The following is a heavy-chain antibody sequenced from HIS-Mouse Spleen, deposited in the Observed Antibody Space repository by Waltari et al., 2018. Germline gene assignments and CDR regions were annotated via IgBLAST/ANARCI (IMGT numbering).Heavy chain of an antibody. CDR3: ARESKWLRRFDY. Sequence: QLQLQESGPGLVKPSETLSLTCTVSGGSISSSSYYWGWFRQPPGKGLEWIGSIYYSGSTYYNPSLKSRVTISVDTSKNQFSLKLSSVTAADTAVYYCARESKWLRRFDYWGQGTLVTVSS. V-gene: IGHV4-39*07. CDR1: GGSISSSSYY. D-gene: IGHD5-12*01. J-gene: IGHJ4*02. CDR2: IYYSGST.